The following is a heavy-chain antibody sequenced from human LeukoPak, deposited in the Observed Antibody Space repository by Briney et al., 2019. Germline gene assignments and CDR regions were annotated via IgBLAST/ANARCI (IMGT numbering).Heavy chain of an antibody. D-gene: IGHD3-10*01. Sequence: GGSLRLSCAASGFTFSSYWMSWVRQAPGKGLEWVANINQDGSEKYYVDSVKGRFTISRDNAENSLFLQMNSLRAEDTAVYYCAKDSPYYYGSGSYYPAGYFDYWGQGTLVTVSS. CDR1: GFTFSSYW. CDR2: INQDGSEK. CDR3: AKDSPYYYGSGSYYPAGYFDY. J-gene: IGHJ4*02. V-gene: IGHV3-7*05.